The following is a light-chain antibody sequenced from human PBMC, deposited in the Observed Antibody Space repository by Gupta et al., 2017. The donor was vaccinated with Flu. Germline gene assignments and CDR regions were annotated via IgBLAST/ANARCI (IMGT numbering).Light chain of an antibody. CDR3: CSDAGSSTVV. Sequence: SITISCTGTSSDVGSYNLVSWYQQHPGKAHKLMIYEGSKRPSGVSNRFSGSKSGNTASLTISGLQAEDEADYYCCSDAGSSTVVFGGGTKLTVL. V-gene: IGLV2-23*01. CDR1: SSDVGSYNL. J-gene: IGLJ2*01. CDR2: EGS.